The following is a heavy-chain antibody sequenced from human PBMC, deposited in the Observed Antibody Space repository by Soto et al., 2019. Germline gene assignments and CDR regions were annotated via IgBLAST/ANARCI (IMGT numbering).Heavy chain of an antibody. V-gene: IGHV3-30*03. J-gene: IGHJ4*02. D-gene: IGHD4-17*01. Sequence: GGSLRLSCAASGFTFSSYGMHWVRQAPGKGLEWVAVISYDGSNKYYADSVKGRFTISRDNSKNTLYLQMNSLRAEDTAVYYCATKNYGDYLLGDWGQGTLVT. CDR2: ISYDGSNK. CDR3: ATKNYGDYLLGD. CDR1: GFTFSSYG.